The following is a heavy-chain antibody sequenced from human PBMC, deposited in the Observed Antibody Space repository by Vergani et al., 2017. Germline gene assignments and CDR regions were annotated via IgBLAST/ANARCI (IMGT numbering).Heavy chain of an antibody. Sequence: EVQLVESGGGLVQPGRSLRLSCAASGFTFDDYAMHWVRQAPGKGLEWVSGISWNSGSIGYADSVKGRFTISRDNAKNSLYLQMNSLRAEDTALYYCARSGPGGSSWYYYYYMDVWGKGTTVTVSS. J-gene: IGHJ6*03. V-gene: IGHV3-9*01. CDR3: ARSGPGGSSWYYYYYMDV. D-gene: IGHD6-13*01. CDR1: GFTFDDYA. CDR2: ISWNSGSI.